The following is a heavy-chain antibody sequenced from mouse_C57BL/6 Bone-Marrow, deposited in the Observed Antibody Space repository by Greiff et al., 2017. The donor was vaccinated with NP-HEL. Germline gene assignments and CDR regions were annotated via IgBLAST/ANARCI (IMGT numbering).Heavy chain of an antibody. Sequence: EVKLVESGGGLVKPGGSLKLSCAASGFTFSSYAMSWVRQTPEKRLEWVATISDGGSYTYYPDNVKGRFTISRDNAKNNLYLQMSHQKAEDTAMYYCAKEGGWYFDVWGTGTTVTVSS. D-gene: IGHD1-1*02. V-gene: IGHV5-4*01. CDR1: GFTFSSYA. J-gene: IGHJ1*03. CDR3: AKEGGWYFDV. CDR2: ISDGGSYT.